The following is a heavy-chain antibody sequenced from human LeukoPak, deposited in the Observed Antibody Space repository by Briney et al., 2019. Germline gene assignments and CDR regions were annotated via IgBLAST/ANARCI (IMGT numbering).Heavy chain of an antibody. V-gene: IGHV4-4*02. Sequence: GSLRLSCAASGFTFSSYAMSWVRQAPGKGLEWIGEIYHSEYTNYNPSLKSRVTISVDKSKNQFFLKLNSVTAADTAAYYCARDMSRVPGYPGDGMDVWGQGTTVIVSS. CDR2: IYHSEYT. CDR3: ARDMSRVPGYPGDGMDV. D-gene: IGHD3-16*02. J-gene: IGHJ6*02. CDR1: GFTFSSYAM.